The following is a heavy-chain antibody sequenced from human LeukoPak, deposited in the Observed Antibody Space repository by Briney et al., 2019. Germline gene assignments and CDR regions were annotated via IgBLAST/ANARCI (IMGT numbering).Heavy chain of an antibody. Sequence: GGSLRLSCAASGFTFSSYAMSWVRQAPGKGLEWVSAISGSGGSTYYADSVKGRFTISRDNSKNTLYLQMTSLRAEDTAVYYCAKAGGSITIFGVVIMGDYWGQGTLVTVSS. CDR2: ISGSGGST. CDR3: AKAGGSITIFGVVIMGDY. J-gene: IGHJ4*02. V-gene: IGHV3-23*01. CDR1: GFTFSSYA. D-gene: IGHD3-3*01.